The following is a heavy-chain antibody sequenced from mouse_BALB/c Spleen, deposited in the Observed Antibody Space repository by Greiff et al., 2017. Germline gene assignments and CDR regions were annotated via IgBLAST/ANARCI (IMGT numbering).Heavy chain of an antibody. CDR1: GFTFSSYT. D-gene: IGHD2-1*01. Sequence: EVHLVESGGGLVKPGGSLKLSCAASGFTFSSYTMSWVRQTPEKRLEWVATISSGGGNTYYPDSVKGRFTISRDNAKNNLYLQMSSLRSEDTALYYCTIVTGYFDYWGQGTTLTVSS. CDR3: TIVTGYFDY. V-gene: IGHV5-9*03. CDR2: ISSGGGNT. J-gene: IGHJ2*01.